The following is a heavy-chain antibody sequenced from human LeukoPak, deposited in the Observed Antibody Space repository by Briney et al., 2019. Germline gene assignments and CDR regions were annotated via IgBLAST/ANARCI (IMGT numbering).Heavy chain of an antibody. D-gene: IGHD2-8*01. V-gene: IGHV3-21*01. CDR1: GFTFSSYS. Sequence: GGSLRLSCAASGFTFSSYSMNWVRQAPGKGLEWVSSISSTSIYKYYADSVKGRFTISRDNAKDSLFLQMNSPRAEDTAIYYCARDPRIYCTNGICRDDYFDNWGQGTLVTVSS. CDR2: ISSTSIYK. J-gene: IGHJ4*02. CDR3: ARDPRIYCTNGICRDDYFDN.